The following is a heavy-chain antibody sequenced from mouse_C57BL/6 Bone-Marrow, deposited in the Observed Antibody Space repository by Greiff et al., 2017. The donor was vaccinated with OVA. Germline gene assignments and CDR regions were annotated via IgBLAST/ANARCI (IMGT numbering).Heavy chain of an antibody. V-gene: IGHV1-54*01. J-gene: IGHJ2*01. CDR2: INPGSGGT. CDR3: ARSYYDYDGDY. CDR1: GYAFTNYL. Sequence: QVQLKQSGAELVRPGTSVKVSCKASGYAFTNYLIEWVKQRPGQGLEWIGVINPGSGGTNYNEKFKGKSTLTADNSSSTAYMQLSSLTSEDSAVYCCARSYYDYDGDYWGQGTTLTVSS. D-gene: IGHD2-4*01.